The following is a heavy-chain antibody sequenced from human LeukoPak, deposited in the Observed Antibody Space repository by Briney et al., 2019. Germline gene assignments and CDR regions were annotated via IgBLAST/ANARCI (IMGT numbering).Heavy chain of an antibody. D-gene: IGHD5-12*01. CDR3: ARGPLDSGYTYFDY. Sequence: SETLSLTCTVSGGSISTYYWNWIRQPPGEGLEWIGYIYHSGSTNYNPSLQSRVTISVDTSKNQFSLNLSSVTAADTAVYYCARGPLDSGYTYFDYWGQGTLVSVAS. CDR1: GGSISTYY. J-gene: IGHJ4*02. CDR2: IYHSGST. V-gene: IGHV4-59*12.